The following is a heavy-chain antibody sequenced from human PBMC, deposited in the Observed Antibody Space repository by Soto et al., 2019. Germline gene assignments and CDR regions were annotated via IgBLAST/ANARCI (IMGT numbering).Heavy chain of an antibody. J-gene: IGHJ4*02. CDR2: ISAYNGNT. D-gene: IGHD3-22*01. Sequence: ASVKVSCKASGYTFTSYGISWVRQAPGQGLEWMGWISAYNGNTNYAQKLQGRVTMTTDTSTSTAYMELRSLRSDDTAVYYCARDNYCDSSGYYDYWGQGTLVTVSS. CDR1: GYTFTSYG. CDR3: ARDNYCDSSGYYDY. V-gene: IGHV1-18*01.